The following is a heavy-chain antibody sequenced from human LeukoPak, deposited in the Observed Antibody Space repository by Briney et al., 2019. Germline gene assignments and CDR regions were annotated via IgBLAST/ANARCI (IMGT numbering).Heavy chain of an antibody. V-gene: IGHV1-2*02. CDR2: INPNSGGT. CDR3: ARPAAEYYFDY. J-gene: IGHJ4*02. CDR1: EYSFTDYY. D-gene: IGHD2-15*01. Sequence: EASVKVSCKASEYSFTDYYIHWVRQAPGQGLEWMGWINPNSGGTSYAQKFQGRVTMTRDTSISTVYMELSRLTSDDTAVYYCARPAAEYYFDYWGQGTLVTVSS.